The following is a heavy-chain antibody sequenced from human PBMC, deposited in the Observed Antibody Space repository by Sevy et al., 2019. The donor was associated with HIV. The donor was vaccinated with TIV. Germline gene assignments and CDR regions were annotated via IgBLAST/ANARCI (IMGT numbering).Heavy chain of an antibody. J-gene: IGHJ6*02. V-gene: IGHV3-7*01. D-gene: IGHD3-10*01. CDR3: AREGSSYGTYYIDYGMDV. Sequence: GGSLRLSCSTSGFTFNSYWLTWVRQAPGKGLEWVANINQDGSEKNYVDSVKGRFTISRDNAQKSVFLQMRALRAADTGVYYCAREGSSYGTYYIDYGMDVWGQGTTVTVSS. CDR1: GFTFNSYW. CDR2: INQDGSEK.